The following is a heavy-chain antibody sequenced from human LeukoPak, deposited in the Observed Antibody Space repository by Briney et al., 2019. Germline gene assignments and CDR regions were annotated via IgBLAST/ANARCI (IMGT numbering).Heavy chain of an antibody. D-gene: IGHD4-17*01. Sequence: GGSLRLSCAASGFTFSSYVMHWVRQAPGKGLEWVAIISYDGSNEYYADSVKGRFTISRDNSKNTLYLQLNSLRAADTAVYYCASRTTGNYDAFDIWGQGTMVTVSS. J-gene: IGHJ3*02. V-gene: IGHV3-30*04. CDR2: ISYDGSNE. CDR1: GFTFSSYV. CDR3: ASRTTGNYDAFDI.